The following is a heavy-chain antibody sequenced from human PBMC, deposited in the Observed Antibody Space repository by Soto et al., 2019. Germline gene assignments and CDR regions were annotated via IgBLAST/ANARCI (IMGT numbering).Heavy chain of an antibody. D-gene: IGHD6-19*01. CDR3: ARDGSGWPGWYYFDY. Sequence: GGSLRLSCTASGFTFDDYALHWVRQAPGKGLEWVASITWKSRNIGYADSVRGRFTISRDNAKNSLYLQMNSLRPEDTGLYYCARDGSGWPGWYYFDYWGQGTLVTVSS. CDR1: GFTFDDYA. CDR2: ITWKSRNI. V-gene: IGHV3-9*01. J-gene: IGHJ4*02.